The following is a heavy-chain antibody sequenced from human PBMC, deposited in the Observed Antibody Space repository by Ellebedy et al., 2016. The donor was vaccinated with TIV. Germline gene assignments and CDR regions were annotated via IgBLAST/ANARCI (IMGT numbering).Heavy chain of an antibody. D-gene: IGHD2-15*01. J-gene: IGHJ4*02. V-gene: IGHV4-31*03. CDR2: IYHSGST. Sequence: MPSETLSLTCNVSGGSISTGGYYRNWIRQHPGKGLERIGYIYHSGSTYYNPSLRSRLTMSVDTSKNQLSLKLSSVTAADTAVYYCAIQVEAATPGRLDSWGQGTLVTVSS. CDR1: GGSISTGGYY. CDR3: AIQVEAATPGRLDS.